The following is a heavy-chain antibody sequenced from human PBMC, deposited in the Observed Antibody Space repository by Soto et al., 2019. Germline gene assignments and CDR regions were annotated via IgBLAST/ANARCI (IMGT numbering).Heavy chain of an antibody. Sequence: WETLSLTGDVDGGSFVGYYCTWTRQPPGKGLEWIGQIIHRGITSYNRALQSRGTISADTSKNQFSLKLTSVTVADTAGYYCSRGGRGTLVVAGITPRFEYWGQGTLVTVSS. CDR2: IIHRGIT. D-gene: IGHD2-15*01. CDR1: GGSFVGYY. V-gene: IGHV4-34*01. J-gene: IGHJ4*02. CDR3: SRGGRGTLVVAGITPRFEY.